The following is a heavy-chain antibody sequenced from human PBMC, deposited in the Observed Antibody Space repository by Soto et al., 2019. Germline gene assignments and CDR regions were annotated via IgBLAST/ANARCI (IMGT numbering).Heavy chain of an antibody. V-gene: IGHV3-23*01. D-gene: IGHD4-17*01. CDR3: AKTHRATTAVTRYWYFDL. CDR1: GFTFGAFA. J-gene: IGHJ2*01. CDR2: LSGGGGST. Sequence: GGSLRLSCAASGFTFGAFAMAWVRQRPGNGLEWVSSLSGGGGSTYYNNSVRGRFTISRDNSNSTLFLQMNNLRAEDTAVYFCAKTHRATTAVTRYWYFDLWGPGTLVTVFS.